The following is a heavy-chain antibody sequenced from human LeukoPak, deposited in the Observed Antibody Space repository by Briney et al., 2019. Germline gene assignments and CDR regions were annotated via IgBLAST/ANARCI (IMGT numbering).Heavy chain of an antibody. CDR3: ARVRYCSSTSCPTPDY. CDR2: INLNSGNT. J-gene: IGHJ4*02. V-gene: IGHV1-8*01. D-gene: IGHD2-2*01. CDR1: GYTFTRYD. Sequence: ASVKVSCTASGYTFTRYDINWVRQATGQGLEWMGWINLNSGNTGYAQKLQGRVTMTTDTSTSTAYMELRSLRSDDTAVYYCARVRYCSSTSCPTPDYWGQGTLVTVSS.